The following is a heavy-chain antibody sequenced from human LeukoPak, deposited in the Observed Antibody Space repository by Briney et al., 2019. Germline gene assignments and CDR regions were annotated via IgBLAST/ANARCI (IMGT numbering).Heavy chain of an antibody. D-gene: IGHD3-22*01. CDR1: GGSISSSSYY. J-gene: IGHJ4*02. Sequence: SETLSLTCTVSGGSISSSSYYWGWIRQPPGKGLEWIGSIYYSGSTYYNPSLKSRVTISVDTSKNQFSLKLSSVTAADTAVYYCARVDYYDSSGYYILRQGYFGYWGQGTLVTVSS. V-gene: IGHV4-39*07. CDR3: ARVDYYDSSGYYILRQGYFGY. CDR2: IYYSGST.